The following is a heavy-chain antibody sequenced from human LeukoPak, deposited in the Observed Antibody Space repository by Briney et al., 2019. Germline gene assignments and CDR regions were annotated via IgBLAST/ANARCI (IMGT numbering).Heavy chain of an antibody. J-gene: IGHJ2*01. CDR1: GYTFTSYY. V-gene: IGHV1-46*01. CDR3: ARDPKTTTGPGSNYWYFDL. CDR2: INPSGGST. Sequence: ASVKVSCKASGYTFTSYYMHWVRQAPGQGLEWMGIINPSGGSTSYAQKFQGRVTMTRDTSTSTVYMELSSLRSEDTAVYYCARDPKTTTGPGSNYWYFDLWGRGTLVTVSS. D-gene: IGHD1-1*01.